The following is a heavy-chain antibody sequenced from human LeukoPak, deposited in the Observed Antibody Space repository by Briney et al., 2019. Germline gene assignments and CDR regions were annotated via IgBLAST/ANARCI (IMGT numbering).Heavy chain of an antibody. Sequence: GGSLRLSCAASGFVFSDYGMHWVRQAPGKGLEWVAFVRLDGSSEYYPDSVKGRFTISRDNSKNKLYLQMNSLRVGDTAVYSCAKESGGDYHSEGPHYWGLGTLVTVSS. J-gene: IGHJ4*02. CDR1: GFVFSDYG. D-gene: IGHD2-21*02. V-gene: IGHV3-30*02. CDR3: AKESGGDYHSEGPHY. CDR2: VRLDGSSE.